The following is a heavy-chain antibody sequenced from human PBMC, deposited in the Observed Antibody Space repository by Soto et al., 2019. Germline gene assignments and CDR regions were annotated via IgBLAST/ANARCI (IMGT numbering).Heavy chain of an antibody. Sequence: PGGSLRLSCAASGFTFSSYAMSWVRQAPGKGLEWVSAISGSGGSTYYADSVKGRFTISRDNSKNTLYLQMNSLRAEDTAVYYCAKIIAAAGLVYYYYGMDVWGQGTTVTVSS. J-gene: IGHJ6*02. CDR1: GFTFSSYA. CDR3: AKIIAAAGLVYYYYGMDV. CDR2: ISGSGGST. D-gene: IGHD6-13*01. V-gene: IGHV3-23*01.